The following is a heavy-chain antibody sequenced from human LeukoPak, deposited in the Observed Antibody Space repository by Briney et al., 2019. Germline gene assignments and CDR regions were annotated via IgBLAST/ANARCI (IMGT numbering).Heavy chain of an antibody. Sequence: GGSLRLSCAASGFTFSNAWMSWVRQAPGKGLEWVGRIKSKTDGGTTDYAAPVKGRFTISRDDSKSTLYLQMNSLKTEDTAVYYCTTGGYCSSTSCYYYMDVWGKGTTVTVSS. V-gene: IGHV3-15*01. CDR3: TTGGYCSSTSCYYYMDV. J-gene: IGHJ6*03. CDR1: GFTFSNAW. D-gene: IGHD2-2*01. CDR2: IKSKTDGGTT.